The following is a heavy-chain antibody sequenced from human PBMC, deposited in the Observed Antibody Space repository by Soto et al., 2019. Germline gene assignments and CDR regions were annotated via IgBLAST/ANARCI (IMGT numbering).Heavy chain of an antibody. Sequence: GGSPRLSCAASGFTFSNAWMSWVRQAPGKGLEWVGRIKSKTDGGTTDYAAPVKGRFTISRDDSKNTLYLQMNSLKTEDTAVYYCTAVPKGYYYYYYMDVWGKGTTVTVSS. CDR3: TAVPKGYYYYYYMDV. CDR2: IKSKTDGGTT. CDR1: GFTFSNAW. V-gene: IGHV3-15*01. J-gene: IGHJ6*03.